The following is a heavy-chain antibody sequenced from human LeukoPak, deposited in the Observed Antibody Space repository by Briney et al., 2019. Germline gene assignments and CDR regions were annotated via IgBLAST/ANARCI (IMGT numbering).Heavy chain of an antibody. CDR3: GRDRELLWFGELQKDDAFDI. D-gene: IGHD3-10*01. Sequence: RASVKVSCKASGYTFTSYGISWVRQAPGQGLEWMAWISAYNGNTNYAQKLQGRVTMTTDTSTSTAYMELRSLRSDDTAVYYCGRDRELLWFGELQKDDAFDIWGQGTMVTVSS. CDR1: GYTFTSYG. J-gene: IGHJ3*02. V-gene: IGHV1-18*01. CDR2: ISAYNGNT.